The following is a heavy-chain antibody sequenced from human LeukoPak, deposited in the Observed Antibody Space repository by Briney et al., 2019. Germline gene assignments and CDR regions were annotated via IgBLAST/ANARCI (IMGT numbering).Heavy chain of an antibody. J-gene: IGHJ3*02. Sequence: ASVMVACKASGYTFTSYDINWVRQATGQGLEWMGWMNPNCGNTGYAQKFQGRVTMTRNTSISTAYMELSSLRSEDTAVYYCATDSSGYHDAFDIWGQGTMVTVSS. V-gene: IGHV1-8*01. CDR3: ATDSSGYHDAFDI. CDR1: GYTFTSYD. D-gene: IGHD3-22*01. CDR2: MNPNCGNT.